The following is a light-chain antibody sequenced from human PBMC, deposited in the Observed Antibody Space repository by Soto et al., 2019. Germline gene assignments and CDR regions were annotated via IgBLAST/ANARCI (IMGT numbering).Light chain of an antibody. Sequence: QSALTQPASVSESPGQSVTISCTGASSDVGGYDYVSWYQQHPGKAPKLILFEVNNRPSGVSNHFSGSKSGNTASLIISGLQADDEADYYCSSYSTTSTLVFGSGTQLTVL. CDR2: EVN. J-gene: IGLJ1*01. CDR1: SSDVGGYDY. V-gene: IGLV2-14*01. CDR3: SSYSTTSTLV.